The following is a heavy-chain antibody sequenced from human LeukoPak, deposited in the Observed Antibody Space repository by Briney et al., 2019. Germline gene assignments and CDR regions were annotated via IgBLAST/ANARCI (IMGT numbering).Heavy chain of an antibody. V-gene: IGHV4-59*08. Sequence: SETLSLTCTVSGGSISSYYWSWIRQPPGKGLEWIGYIYYSGSTYYNPSLKSRVTISVDTSKNQFSLKLSSVTAADTAVYYCARTVAIWFGELSSAAAFDIWGQGTMVTVSS. J-gene: IGHJ3*02. D-gene: IGHD3-10*01. CDR3: ARTVAIWFGELSSAAAFDI. CDR1: GGSISSYY. CDR2: IYYSGST.